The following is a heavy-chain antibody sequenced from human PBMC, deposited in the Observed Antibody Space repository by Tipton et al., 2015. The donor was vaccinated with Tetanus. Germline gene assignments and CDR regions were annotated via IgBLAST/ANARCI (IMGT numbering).Heavy chain of an antibody. J-gene: IGHJ6*02. D-gene: IGHD2-21*02. Sequence: GSLRLSCAASGFTFSIYSMNWVRQAPGKGLEWISYISSGSGTIYYADFLKGRFTVSRDNAKNSMYLQMNSLRDEDTAVYYCARDRYVVVTEAGHYYGLDVWGQGTTVTVSS. CDR2: ISSGSGTI. CDR1: GFTFSIYS. V-gene: IGHV3-48*02. CDR3: ARDRYVVVTEAGHYYGLDV.